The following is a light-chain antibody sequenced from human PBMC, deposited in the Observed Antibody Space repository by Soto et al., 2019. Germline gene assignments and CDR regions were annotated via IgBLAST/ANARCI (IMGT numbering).Light chain of an antibody. V-gene: IGKV1-39*01. Sequence: DIQMTQSPSSLSASVGDRFTITCRASQSISSYLNWYQQKPGKAPKLLIYAASSLQSGVPSRFSGSRSGPDFTLTISSLQPDDFATYYCHQYNYYRPTFGQGTKVDI. CDR2: AAS. CDR1: QSISSY. CDR3: HQYNYYRPT. J-gene: IGKJ1*01.